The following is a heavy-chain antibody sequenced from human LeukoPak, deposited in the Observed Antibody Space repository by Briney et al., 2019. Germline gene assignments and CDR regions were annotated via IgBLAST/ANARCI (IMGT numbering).Heavy chain of an antibody. D-gene: IGHD6-19*01. CDR3: AKDPTNLKYSSGWYSY. CDR1: GFTFSSYA. CDR2: ISGSGGST. Sequence: PGGSLRLSCAASGFTFSSYAMSWVRQAPGKRLEWVPAISGSGGSTYYADSVKRRFTISRDNSKNTLYLQMNSLRAEDTAVYYCAKDPTNLKYSSGWYSYWGQGTLVTVSS. V-gene: IGHV3-23*01. J-gene: IGHJ4*02.